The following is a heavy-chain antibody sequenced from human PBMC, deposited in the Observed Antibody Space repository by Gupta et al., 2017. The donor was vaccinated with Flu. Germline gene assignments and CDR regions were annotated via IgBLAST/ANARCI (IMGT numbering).Heavy chain of an antibody. CDR1: GFTFSSYA. CDR2: ISGSGSST. J-gene: IGHJ3*02. V-gene: IGHV3-23*01. CDR3: AKSSQYSSRWYTFDI. D-gene: IGHD6-13*01. Sequence: EVQLFESGGGLVQPGGSLRLSCAASGFTFSSYAMSWVRQAPGKGLEWVSGISGSGSSTYYADSVKGRFTISRDNSKNTLHRQMNSLRAEDTAVYYCAKSSQYSSRWYTFDIWGQGTMVTVSS.